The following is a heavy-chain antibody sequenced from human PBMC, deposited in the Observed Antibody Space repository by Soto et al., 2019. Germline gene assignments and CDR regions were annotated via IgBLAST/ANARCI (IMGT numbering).Heavy chain of an antibody. J-gene: IGHJ4*02. D-gene: IGHD1-26*01. V-gene: IGHV4-30-4*01. CDR1: GGSVSSGDYY. CDR3: AVNGGNYNFDN. CDR2: FSHGGNI. Sequence: QVQLRESGPGLLKPSQTLSLTCSVSGGSVSSGDYYWSWIRQSPGKGLEWIAYFSHGGNIYYSPSLKSRVTVSFNMPKKQFSLRLSSVTAADTATYYCAVNGGNYNFDNWGQGTLVTVSS.